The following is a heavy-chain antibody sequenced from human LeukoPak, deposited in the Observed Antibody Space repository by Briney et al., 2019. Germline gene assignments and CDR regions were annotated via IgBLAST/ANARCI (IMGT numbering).Heavy chain of an antibody. CDR1: GFTVSSNY. J-gene: IGHJ4*02. Sequence: QSGGSLRLSCAASGFTVSSNYMSWVRQAPGKGLEWVSVIYSGGNTYYADSVKGRFTISRDNSKNTLYLQMNSLRAEDTAVYYCARDSSGWNDYWGQGTLVTVSS. CDR3: ARDSSGWNDY. CDR2: IYSGGNT. V-gene: IGHV3-66*01. D-gene: IGHD6-19*01.